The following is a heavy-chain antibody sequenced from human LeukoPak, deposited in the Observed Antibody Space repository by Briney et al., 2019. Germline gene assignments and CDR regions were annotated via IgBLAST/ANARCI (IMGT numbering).Heavy chain of an antibody. CDR2: ISTSSTTI. CDR3: ARDEGSWNYEY. V-gene: IGHV3-48*03. J-gene: IGHJ4*02. CDR1: GFTFSQYE. D-gene: IGHD1-7*01. Sequence: GGSLRLSCAGSGFTFSQYEMNWVRQAPGKGLELISYISTSSTTIYYADSVKGRFTISRDDAKNSLYLQMNSLRAEDTAVYYCARDEGSWNYEYWGQGTLVTVSS.